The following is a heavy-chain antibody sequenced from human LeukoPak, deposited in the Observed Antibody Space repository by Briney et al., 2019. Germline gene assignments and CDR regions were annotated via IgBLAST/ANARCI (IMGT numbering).Heavy chain of an antibody. V-gene: IGHV4-61*02. Sequence: PSETLSLTCTVSGGSISSGSYYWSWIRQPAGKGLEWIGRIYTSGSTNYNPSLKSRVTISVDTSKNQFSLKLSSVTAADTAVYYCARARVRGVIFGYWGQGTLVTVSS. CDR3: ARARVRGVIFGY. CDR1: GGSISSGSYY. J-gene: IGHJ4*02. D-gene: IGHD3-10*01. CDR2: IYTSGST.